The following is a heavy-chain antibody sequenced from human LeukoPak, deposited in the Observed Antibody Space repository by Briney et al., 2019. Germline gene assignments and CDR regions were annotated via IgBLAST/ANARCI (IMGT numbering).Heavy chain of an antibody. CDR2: IGSSGSTV. CDR3: ARDSSSWYSPAPF. D-gene: IGHD6-13*01. CDR1: GFTFSTYE. J-gene: IGHJ4*02. V-gene: IGHV3-48*03. Sequence: PGGSLRLSCAASGFTFSTYEMNWVRQAPGKGLEWVSYIGSSGSTVYYADSVKGRFTISRDNAKNSLYLQMNSLRAEDTAVYYCARDSSSWYSPAPFWGQGTLATVSS.